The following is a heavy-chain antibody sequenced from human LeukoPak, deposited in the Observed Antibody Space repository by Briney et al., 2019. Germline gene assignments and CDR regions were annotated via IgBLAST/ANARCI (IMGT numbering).Heavy chain of an antibody. D-gene: IGHD2-15*01. CDR1: GYTFTSYG. CDR2: ISVYNGNT. Sequence: GASEKVSCKASGYTFTSYGISWVRQAPGQGLEWMGWISVYNGNTNYAQKLQGRVTMTTDTSTSTAYMELRSLRSDDTAVYYCARVCCSGGSSYYFDYWGQGTLVTVSS. CDR3: ARVCCSGGSSYYFDY. J-gene: IGHJ4*02. V-gene: IGHV1-18*01.